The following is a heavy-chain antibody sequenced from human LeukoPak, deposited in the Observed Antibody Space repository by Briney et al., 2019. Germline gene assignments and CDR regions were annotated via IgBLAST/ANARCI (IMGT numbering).Heavy chain of an antibody. V-gene: IGHV3-74*01. CDR1: GFNFNDYA. CDR2: INNYGTST. J-gene: IGHJ4*02. Sequence: GGSLRLSCAASGFNFNDYAMHWVRQAPGKGLVWVSRINNYGTSTSYADSVKGRFTISRDNAKNTVYLQMNSLRAEDTAVYYCAKGDGSFDYWGQGTLVTVSS. D-gene: IGHD3-16*01. CDR3: AKGDGSFDY.